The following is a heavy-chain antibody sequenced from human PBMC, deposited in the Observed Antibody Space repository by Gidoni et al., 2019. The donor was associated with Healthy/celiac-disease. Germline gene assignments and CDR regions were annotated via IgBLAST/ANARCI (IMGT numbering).Heavy chain of an antibody. CDR3: AKDRLSGSYSQFDS. V-gene: IGHV3-23*04. Sequence: EVQLVESGGGLVQPGGSLRLSCAASGFPFSNYAMSWVRQAPGKGLEWVSSISDSGDRTDYADSVKGRFTISRDNSKNTLSLQMNSLRAEDTAVYCCAKDRLSGSYSQFDSWGLGTLVTVSS. D-gene: IGHD1-26*01. CDR1: GFPFSNYA. J-gene: IGHJ4*02. CDR2: ISDSGDRT.